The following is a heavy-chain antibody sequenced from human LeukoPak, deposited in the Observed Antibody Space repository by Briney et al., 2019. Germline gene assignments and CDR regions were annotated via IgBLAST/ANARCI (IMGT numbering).Heavy chain of an antibody. D-gene: IGHD3-3*01. V-gene: IGHV3-66*01. J-gene: IGHJ6*02. CDR2: IYTGGKT. Sequence: GGSLRLSCAASGFTVTSNYMSWVRQAPGKGLECVSVIYTGGKTYYTDSVKGRFTISRDDSKNTVSLHLNSLRAEDTAVYYCARADFGGADYYYGLDVWGQGTTVTVSS. CDR1: GFTVTSNY. CDR3: ARADFGGADYYYGLDV.